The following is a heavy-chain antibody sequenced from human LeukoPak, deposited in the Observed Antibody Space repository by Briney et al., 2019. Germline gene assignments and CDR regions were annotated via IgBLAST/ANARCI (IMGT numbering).Heavy chain of an antibody. D-gene: IGHD2-21*01. CDR1: GYSFTSYW. Sequence: GESLKISCKGSGYSFTSYWIGWVRQMPGKGLEWMGIIYPGDSDTRYSPSFQGQVTISADQSISTAYLQWSSLKASDTAMYYCARPSQVIHDAFDIWGQGTMVTVSS. CDR2: IYPGDSDT. J-gene: IGHJ3*02. V-gene: IGHV5-51*01. CDR3: ARPSQVIHDAFDI.